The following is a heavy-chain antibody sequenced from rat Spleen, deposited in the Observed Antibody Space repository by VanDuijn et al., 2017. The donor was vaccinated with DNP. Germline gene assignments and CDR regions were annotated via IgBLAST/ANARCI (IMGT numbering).Heavy chain of an antibody. CDR2: IWTGGNT. J-gene: IGHJ2*01. D-gene: IGHD1-7*01. CDR3: ARDRDMGLFDY. CDR1: GFSLTSYN. V-gene: IGHV2-30*01. Sequence: QVQLKESGPGLVQPSQTLSLTCTVSGFSLTSYNVHWVRQPTGKGLEWMGIIWTGGNTDYNSALKSRLSISRDTSKSQIFLKMNSLQTEDIATYYCARDRDMGLFDYWGQGVMVTVSS.